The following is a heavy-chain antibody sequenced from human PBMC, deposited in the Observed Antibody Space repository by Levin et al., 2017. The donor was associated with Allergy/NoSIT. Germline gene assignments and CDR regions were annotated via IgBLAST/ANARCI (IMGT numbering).Heavy chain of an antibody. D-gene: IGHD3-3*01. CDR3: ANDVWSGYNDYGMDG. CDR1: GFTFSSYA. Sequence: GESLKISCAASGFTFSSYAMSWVRQAPGKGLEWVSGISGRGGSTYYADSVKGRFTISRDNSKNTVYLQMNSLRAEDTAVYYCANDVWSGYNDYGMDGWGQGTTVTVAS. V-gene: IGHV3-23*01. J-gene: IGHJ6*02. CDR2: ISGRGGST.